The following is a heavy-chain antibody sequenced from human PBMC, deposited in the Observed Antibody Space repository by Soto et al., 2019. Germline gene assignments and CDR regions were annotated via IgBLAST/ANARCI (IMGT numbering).Heavy chain of an antibody. V-gene: IGHV3-23*01. Sequence: EVQLLESGGGLVQPGGSLRLSCAASGFTFSSYAMSWVREAPGKGLEWVSAISGSGGSTYYADSVKGRFTISRDNSENTLYRQMNSLRAEDTAVYYCANYYGSNWFDPWGQGTLVTVSS. CDR1: GFTFSSYA. CDR2: ISGSGGST. CDR3: ANYYGSNWFDP. D-gene: IGHD3-10*01. J-gene: IGHJ5*02.